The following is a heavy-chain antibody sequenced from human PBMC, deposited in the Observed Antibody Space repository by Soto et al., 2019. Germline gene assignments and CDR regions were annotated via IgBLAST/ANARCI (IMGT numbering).Heavy chain of an antibody. CDR2: TYYRSKWYN. Sequence: SQTLSLTCAISGDSVSSNSAAWNWIRQSPSRGLEWLGRTYYRSKWYNDYAVSVKSRITINPDTSKNQFSLQLNSVTPEDTAVYYGARDVGRVGDNSNDYYGMDVWGQGTMVTVSS. CDR1: GDSVSSNSAA. V-gene: IGHV6-1*01. D-gene: IGHD3-16*01. J-gene: IGHJ6*02. CDR3: ARDVGRVGDNSNDYYGMDV.